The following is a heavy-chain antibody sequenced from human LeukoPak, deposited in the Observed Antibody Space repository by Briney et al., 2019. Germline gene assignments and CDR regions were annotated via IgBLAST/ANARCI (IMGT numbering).Heavy chain of an antibody. Sequence: SETLSLTCTVSGGSISSYYWSWIRQPPGKGLEWIGYIYYSGSTNYNPSLKSRVTISVDTSKNQFSLKLSSVTAADTAVYYCARHAELLYYYDSSGYYYDDYWGQGTLVTVSS. CDR2: IYYSGST. V-gene: IGHV4-59*08. J-gene: IGHJ4*02. D-gene: IGHD3-22*01. CDR1: GGSISSYY. CDR3: ARHAELLYYYDSSGYYYDDY.